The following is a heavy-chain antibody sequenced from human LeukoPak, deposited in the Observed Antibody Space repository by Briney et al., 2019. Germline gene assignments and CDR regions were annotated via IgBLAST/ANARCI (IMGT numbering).Heavy chain of an antibody. CDR1: GFTFSSYW. J-gene: IGHJ6*03. CDR2: IKQDGSEK. CDR3: ARDSTVRYYYSSGSPYYYMDV. V-gene: IGHV3-7*01. D-gene: IGHD3-10*01. Sequence: GGSLRLSCAASGFTFSSYWMSWVRQAPGKGLDWVANIKQDGSEKYYVDSVKGRFTISRDNAKNSSYLQMNSLRAEDTAVYYCARDSTVRYYYSSGSPYYYMDVWGKGTTVTVSS.